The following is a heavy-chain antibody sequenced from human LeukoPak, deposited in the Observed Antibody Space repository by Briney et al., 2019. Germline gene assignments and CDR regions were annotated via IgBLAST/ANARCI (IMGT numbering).Heavy chain of an antibody. CDR3: AKLVYAIPHYYYYMDV. J-gene: IGHJ6*03. Sequence: SETLSLTCTVSGGSISSYYWSWIRQPPGKGLEWIGYIYYSGSTNYNPSLKSRVTISVDTSKNQFSLKLSSVTAADTAVYYCAKLVYAIPHYYYYMDVWGKGTTVTVSS. V-gene: IGHV4-59*01. CDR1: GGSISSYY. D-gene: IGHD2-8*01. CDR2: IYYSGST.